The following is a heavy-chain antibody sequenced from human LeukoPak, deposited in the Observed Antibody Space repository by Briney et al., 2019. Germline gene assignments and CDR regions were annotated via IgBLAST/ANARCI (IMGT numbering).Heavy chain of an antibody. Sequence: SETLSLTCTVSGGSISSYYWSWIRQPAGKGLEWIGRIYTSGSTNYNPSLKSRVTMSVDTSKNQFSMKLSSVTAADTAVYYCAREGRSSWYGNMYYYFDYWGQGTLVTVSS. CDR1: GGSISSYY. D-gene: IGHD6-13*01. J-gene: IGHJ4*02. V-gene: IGHV4-4*07. CDR2: IYTSGST. CDR3: AREGRSSWYGNMYYYFDY.